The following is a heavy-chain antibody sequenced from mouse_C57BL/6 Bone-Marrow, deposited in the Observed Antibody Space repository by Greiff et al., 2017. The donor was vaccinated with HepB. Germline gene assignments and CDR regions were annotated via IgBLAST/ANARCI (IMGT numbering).Heavy chain of an antibody. V-gene: IGHV5-4*01. J-gene: IGHJ1*03. CDR3: ARDPTVVATNFDV. CDR1: GFTFSSYA. D-gene: IGHD1-1*01. CDR2: ISDGGSYT. Sequence: EVQGVESGGGLVKPGGSLKLSCAASGFTFSSYAMSWVRQTPEKRLEWVATISDGGSYTYYPDNVKGRFTISRDNAKNNLYLQMSHLKSEDIAMYYCARDPTVVATNFDVWGTGTTVTVSS.